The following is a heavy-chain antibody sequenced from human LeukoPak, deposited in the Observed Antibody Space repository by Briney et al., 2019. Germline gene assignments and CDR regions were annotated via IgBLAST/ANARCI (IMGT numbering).Heavy chain of an antibody. Sequence: GGSLRLSCAASGFTFSSYAMSWVRQAPGKGLEWVSAISGSGGSTYYADSVKGRSTISRDNSNNSLYLQMDSLRAEDTAVYYCAKDVRSDYFDYWGQGTLVTVSS. CDR3: AKDVRSDYFDY. V-gene: IGHV3-23*01. CDR2: ISGSGGST. J-gene: IGHJ4*02. CDR1: GFTFSSYA.